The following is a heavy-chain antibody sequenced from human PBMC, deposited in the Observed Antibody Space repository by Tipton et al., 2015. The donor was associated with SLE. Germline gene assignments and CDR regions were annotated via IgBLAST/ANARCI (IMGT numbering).Heavy chain of an antibody. D-gene: IGHD3-10*01. J-gene: IGHJ3*02. Sequence: SLRLSCAASGFTFSSHTMSWVRQAPGKGLEWVSVIYSDGSTDYGDSVKGRFTVSRDNYRNTLYLQMDYLSAEDTAVYYCAKEGYYGSGTRDAFDIWGQGTMVTVSS. CDR3: AKEGYYGSGTRDAFDI. CDR2: IYSDGST. V-gene: IGHV3-23*03. CDR1: GFTFSSHT.